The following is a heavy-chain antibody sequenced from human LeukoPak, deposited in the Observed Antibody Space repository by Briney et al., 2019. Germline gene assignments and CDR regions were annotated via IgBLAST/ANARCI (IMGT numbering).Heavy chain of an antibody. D-gene: IGHD2-15*01. CDR3: ARVSPYSSSDAFDI. CDR1: GVSISSYY. J-gene: IGHJ3*02. CDR2: IYYSGST. Sequence: SETLSLTCTVSGVSISSYYWSWIRQPPGKGLEWIGYIYYSGSTNYNPSLKSRVTISVDTSKNQFSLKLSSVTAADTAVYYCARVSPYSSSDAFDIWGQGTMVTVSS. V-gene: IGHV4-59*01.